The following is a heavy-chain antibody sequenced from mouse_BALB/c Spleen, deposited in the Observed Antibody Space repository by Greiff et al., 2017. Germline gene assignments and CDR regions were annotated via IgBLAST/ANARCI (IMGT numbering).Heavy chain of an antibody. CDR1: GFTFSSYT. Sequence: EVMLVESGGGLVKPGGSLKLSCAASGFTFSSYTMSWVRQTPGKRLEWVATISSGGSYTYYPASVKGRFTISRDNAKNTLYLQMSSLTSEDTAMYYCARGGGITTDYFDYWGQGTTLTVSS. CDR3: ARGGGITTDYFDY. V-gene: IGHV5-6-4*01. D-gene: IGHD1-1*01. J-gene: IGHJ2*01. CDR2: ISSGGSYT.